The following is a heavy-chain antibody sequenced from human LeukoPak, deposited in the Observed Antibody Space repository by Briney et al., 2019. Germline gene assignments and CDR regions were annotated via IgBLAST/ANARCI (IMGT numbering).Heavy chain of an antibody. CDR2: ISYDGSNK. CDR3: ARDRGQRLPRHYGMDV. CDR1: GFTFSSYA. V-gene: IGHV3-30-3*01. J-gene: IGHJ6*02. Sequence: GGSLRLSCAASGFTFSSYAMPWVRQAPGKGLEWVAVISYDGSNKYYADSVKGRFTISRDNSKNTLYLQMNSLRAEDTAVHYCARDRGQRLPRHYGMDVWGQGTTVTVSS. D-gene: IGHD6-25*01.